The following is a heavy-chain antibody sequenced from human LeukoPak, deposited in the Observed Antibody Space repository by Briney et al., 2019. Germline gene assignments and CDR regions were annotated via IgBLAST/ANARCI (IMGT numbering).Heavy chain of an antibody. CDR2: INPNSGGT. J-gene: IGHJ4*02. V-gene: IGHV1-2*02. Sequence: RASVKVSCKASGYTFTGYYLHWVRETPREGLGWMGWINPNSGGTNYAQKFQGRVTMTRDTSISTAYMELSRLRSDETAVYYCARGIGYEPFDYWGQGTLVTVSS. D-gene: IGHD5-12*01. CDR3: ARGIGYEPFDY. CDR1: GYTFTGYY.